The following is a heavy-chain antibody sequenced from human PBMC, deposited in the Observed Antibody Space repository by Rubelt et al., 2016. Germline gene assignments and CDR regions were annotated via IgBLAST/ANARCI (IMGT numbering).Heavy chain of an antibody. CDR3: ARVPVAGLSLDY. V-gene: IGHV4-39*07. CDR2: IYYSGST. CDR1: GGSISSSSYY. J-gene: IGHJ4*02. Sequence: QLQLQESGPGLVKPSETLSLTCTVSGGSISSSSYYWGWIRQPPGKGLEWIGSIYYSGSTYYNPSLKGRVTISVDRSKNQFSLKLSSVTAADTAVYYCARVPVAGLSLDYWGQGTLVTVSS. D-gene: IGHD3-10*01.